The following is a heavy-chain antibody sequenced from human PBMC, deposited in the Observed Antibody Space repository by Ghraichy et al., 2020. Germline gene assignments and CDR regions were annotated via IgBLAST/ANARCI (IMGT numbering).Heavy chain of an antibody. J-gene: IGHJ5*02. CDR3: ARDLGPGYCSSTSCYRGGNWFDP. CDR1: GGTFSSYT. CDR2: IIPILGIA. Sequence: SVKVSCKASGGTFSSYTISWVRQAPGQGLEWMGRIIPILGIANYAQKFQCRVTITADKSTSTAYMELSSLRSEDTAVYYCARDLGPGYCSSTSCYRGGNWFDPWGQGTLVTVSS. D-gene: IGHD2-2*02. V-gene: IGHV1-69*04.